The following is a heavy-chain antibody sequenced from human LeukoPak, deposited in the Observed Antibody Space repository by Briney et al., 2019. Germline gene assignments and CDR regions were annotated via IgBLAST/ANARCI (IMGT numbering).Heavy chain of an antibody. J-gene: IGHJ4*02. Sequence: GGSLRLSCAASGFTFNNYAMNWVRQAPGKGLEWVSGISGFGGSTYYAPSVKGRLTIPRDNFGNMLYLHLDSLRVEDTAIYYCARRSGSSWSSFDYWGQGALVTVSS. CDR3: ARRSGSSWSSFDY. CDR2: ISGFGGST. CDR1: GFTFNNYA. V-gene: IGHV3-23*01. D-gene: IGHD6-13*01.